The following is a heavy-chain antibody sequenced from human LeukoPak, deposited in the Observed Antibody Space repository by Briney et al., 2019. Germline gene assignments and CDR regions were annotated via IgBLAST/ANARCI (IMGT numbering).Heavy chain of an antibody. CDR2: ISSTSTYI. J-gene: IGHJ1*01. V-gene: IGHV3-21*01. Sequence: GGSLRLTCAASGFTFSSYCLNWVRQAPGTGLEWVASISSTSTYIYYTDSVKGRFTISRDNAKNSLYLQMNSLRAEDTAVYYCPRDAGGYPEYSHHWVRGTLVTVSS. CDR1: GFTFSSYC. D-gene: IGHD1-26*01. CDR3: PRDAGGYPEYSHH.